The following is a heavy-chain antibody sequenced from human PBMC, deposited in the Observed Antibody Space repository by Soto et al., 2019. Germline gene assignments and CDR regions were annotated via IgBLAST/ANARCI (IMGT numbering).Heavy chain of an antibody. CDR3: GRVVIKMAQSIDS. CDR2: VNPGGIT. Sequence: PSETLSLTCAVYGGSLSGYYWTWIRQPPGKGLEWIGEVNPGGITNYSPSVKSRLKISLDTSKKEVSLEMTSVTAADTAVYYCGRVVIKMAQSIDSWGPGTLVTRLL. V-gene: IGHV4-34*01. J-gene: IGHJ4*02. CDR1: GGSLSGYY.